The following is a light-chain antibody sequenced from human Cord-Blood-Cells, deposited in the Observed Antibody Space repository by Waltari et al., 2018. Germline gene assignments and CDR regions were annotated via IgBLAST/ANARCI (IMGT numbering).Light chain of an antibody. CDR2: WAS. V-gene: IGKV4-1*01. Sequence: DIVMTQSPVSLAVSLGESATINCKSSQSVLYSSNNKNYLAWYQQKPGQPPKLLIYWASTPESGVPDRFSGSGSGTDVTLTISSLQAGDVAVYYCQQYYSTPFTFGPGTKVDIK. CDR3: QQYYSTPFT. CDR1: QSVLYSSNNKNY. J-gene: IGKJ3*01.